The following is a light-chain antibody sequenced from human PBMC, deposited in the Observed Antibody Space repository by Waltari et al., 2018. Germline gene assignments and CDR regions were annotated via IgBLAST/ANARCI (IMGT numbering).Light chain of an antibody. CDR3: QQYSTYPLT. J-gene: IGKJ4*01. CDR1: QSVSRR. Sequence: DVQMTQSPSTMTASVGDRVTITCRASQSVSRRLAWYQQTPGKAPNLLIYKASTLGGGVPSRFSGSGSGTEFTLTISSLQPDDFVTYYCQQYSTYPLTFGGGTKVEI. CDR2: KAS. V-gene: IGKV1-5*03.